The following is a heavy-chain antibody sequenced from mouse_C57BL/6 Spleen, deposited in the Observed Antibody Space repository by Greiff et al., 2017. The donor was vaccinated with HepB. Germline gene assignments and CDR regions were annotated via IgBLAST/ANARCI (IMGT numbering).Heavy chain of an antibody. D-gene: IGHD3-2*02. CDR2: ILPGSGST. CDR1: GDTFTGYW. Sequence: VQLQQSGAELMKPGASVKLSCKATGDTFTGYWIEGGKQRPGHGLEGIGEILPGSGSTNYNEKFKGKATFTADTSSNTAYMQLSSLTTEDSAIYYCARGRQLRPFAYWGQGTLVTVSA. CDR3: ARGRQLRPFAY. V-gene: IGHV1-9*01. J-gene: IGHJ3*01.